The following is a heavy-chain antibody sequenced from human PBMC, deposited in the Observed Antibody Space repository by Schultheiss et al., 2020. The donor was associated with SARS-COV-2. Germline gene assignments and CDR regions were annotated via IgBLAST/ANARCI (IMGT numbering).Heavy chain of an antibody. D-gene: IGHD6-19*01. CDR2: ISYDGSNK. J-gene: IGHJ5*02. CDR3: ARHFRQWLDTRPNWFDP. V-gene: IGHV3-30*04. Sequence: GGSLRLSCAASGFTFSSYAMHWVRQAPGKGLEWVAVISYDGSNKYYADSVKGRFTTSRDSAKNMLYLQMNSLRAEDTAVYYCARHFRQWLDTRPNWFDPWGQGTLVTVSS. CDR1: GFTFSSYA.